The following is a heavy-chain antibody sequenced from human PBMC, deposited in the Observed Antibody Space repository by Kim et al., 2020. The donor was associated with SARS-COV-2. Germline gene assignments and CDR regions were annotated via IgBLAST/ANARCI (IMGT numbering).Heavy chain of an antibody. CDR3: AKDRWSSG. CDR2: ISYDGSNK. Sequence: GGSLRLSCAASGFTFSSYGMHWVRQAPGKGLEWVAVISYDGSNKYYADSVKGRFTISRDNSKNTLYLQMNSLRAEDTAVYYCAKDRWSSGWGQGTLVTVSS. D-gene: IGHD6-19*01. CDR1: GFTFSSYG. V-gene: IGHV3-30*18. J-gene: IGHJ4*02.